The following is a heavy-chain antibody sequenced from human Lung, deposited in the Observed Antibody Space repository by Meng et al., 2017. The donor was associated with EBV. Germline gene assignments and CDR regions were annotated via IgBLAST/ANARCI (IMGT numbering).Heavy chain of an antibody. D-gene: IGHD3-10*01. CDR3: WGDLNYGSY. J-gene: IGHJ4*01. V-gene: IGHV3-73*02. CDR2: ARTKANKYAT. CDR1: GFKFSESD. Sequence: EGHRVGAGGGLVQPGGSLKLSCGASGFKFSESDIHWVRQASGKGLEWVGRARTKANKYATDYAASVKGRFTISRDDSRNTVSLQMNSLKTEDTAVYYCWGDLNYGSYWGRGTLVTVSS.